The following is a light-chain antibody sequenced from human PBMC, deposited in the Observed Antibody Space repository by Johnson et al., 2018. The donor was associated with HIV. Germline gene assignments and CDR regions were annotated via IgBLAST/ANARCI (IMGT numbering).Light chain of an antibody. Sequence: SVLSQSPSVSAAPGQKVTISCSGSSSNIGNNYVSWYQQLPGTAPKLLIYDTYKRFFEIPDRFSGSKSGTSASLAISGLQAEDEAEYYCAAWDDSLNGFYVFGSVTKVTVL. V-gene: IGLV1-51*01. CDR1: SSNIGNNY. CDR2: DTY. J-gene: IGLJ1*01. CDR3: AAWDDSLNGFYV.